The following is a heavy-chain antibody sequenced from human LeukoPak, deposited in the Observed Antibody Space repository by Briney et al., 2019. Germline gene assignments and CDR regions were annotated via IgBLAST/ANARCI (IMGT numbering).Heavy chain of an antibody. J-gene: IGHJ4*02. CDR3: ASSMSPYSSSWYRGDY. V-gene: IGHV1-46*01. Sequence: GASVKVSCKASEYTFTNYYIHWLRQAPGQGLEWMGVINPSGGPPTYAQRFQGRVTMTRDTSKNQFSLKLSSVTAADTAVYYCASSMSPYSSSWYRGDYWGQGTLVTVSS. CDR1: EYTFTNYY. D-gene: IGHD6-13*01. CDR2: INPSGGPP.